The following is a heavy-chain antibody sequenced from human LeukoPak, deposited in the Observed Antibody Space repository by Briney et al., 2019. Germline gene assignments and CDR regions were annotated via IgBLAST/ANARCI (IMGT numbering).Heavy chain of an antibody. Sequence: PGGSLRLSCAASGFTFSSYAMSWVRQAPAKGLEWVSPISGSGGSTYYADSVKGRFPIPRDNSKNTLYLQMNSLRAEDTAVYYCAKDWVGVYSYGYSYLDYWGQGTLVTVSS. CDR1: GFTFSSYA. CDR3: AKDWVGVYSYGYSYLDY. V-gene: IGHV3-23*01. J-gene: IGHJ4*02. D-gene: IGHD5-18*01. CDR2: ISGSGGST.